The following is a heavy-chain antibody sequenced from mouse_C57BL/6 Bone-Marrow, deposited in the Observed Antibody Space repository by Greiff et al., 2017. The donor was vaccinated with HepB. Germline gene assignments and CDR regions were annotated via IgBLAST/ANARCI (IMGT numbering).Heavy chain of an antibody. CDR2: IRNKANNHAT. CDR3: TTLDGYYANWYFDV. V-gene: IGHV6-6*01. D-gene: IGHD2-3*01. Sequence: DVKLVESGGGLVQPGGSMKLSCAASGFTFSDAWMDWVRQSPEKGLEWVAEIRNKANNHATYYAESVKGRFTISRDDSKSSVYLQMNSLRAEDTGIYYCTTLDGYYANWYFDVWGTGTTVTVSS. J-gene: IGHJ1*03. CDR1: GFTFSDAW.